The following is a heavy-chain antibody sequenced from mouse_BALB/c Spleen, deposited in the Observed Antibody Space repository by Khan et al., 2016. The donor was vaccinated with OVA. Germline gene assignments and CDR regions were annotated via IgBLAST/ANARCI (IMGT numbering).Heavy chain of an antibody. V-gene: IGHV3-2*02. CDR2: ISYSGNT. CDR1: GYSFTSDYA. Sequence: VQLKQSGPGLVKPSQSLSLICTVTGYSFTSDYAWYWIRQFPGNILEWMGFISYSGNTNYNPSLKSRISITPDTSKNQSFLQLNDVTTEDTATYYCARGCEGDFDYWGQGTTLTVSA. CDR3: ARGCEGDFDY. J-gene: IGHJ2*01.